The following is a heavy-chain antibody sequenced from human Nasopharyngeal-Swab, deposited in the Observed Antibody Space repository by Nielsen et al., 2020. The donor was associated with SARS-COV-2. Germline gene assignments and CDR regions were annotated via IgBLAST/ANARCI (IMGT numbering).Heavy chain of an antibody. D-gene: IGHD5-12*01. CDR1: GGFFSGYY. V-gene: IGHV4-34*01. J-gene: IGHJ4*02. Sequence: SQTLSLTCAVYGGFFSGYYWNLIRQPPGKGLEWIGEINHSGSTKYNPSLKSRVTISVDTSKNQFSLKLSPVTAADTAVYYCASACYGGYVIDYYFDYWGQGTLVTVSS. CDR2: INHSGST. CDR3: ASACYGGYVIDYYFDY.